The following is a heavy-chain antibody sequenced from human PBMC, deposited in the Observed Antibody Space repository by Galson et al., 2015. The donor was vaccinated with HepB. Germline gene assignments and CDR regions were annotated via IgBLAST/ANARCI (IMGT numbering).Heavy chain of an antibody. CDR2: INSDGSST. CDR1: GFTFSSYW. V-gene: IGHV3-74*01. CDR3: ARELDYDISMDV. J-gene: IGHJ6*02. Sequence: SLRLSCAASGFTFSSYWMHWVRQAPGKGLVWVSRINSDGSSTSYADSVKGRFTISRDNAKNTLYLQMNSLRAEDTAEYYCARELDYDISMDVWGQGTTVTVSS. D-gene: IGHD3-9*01.